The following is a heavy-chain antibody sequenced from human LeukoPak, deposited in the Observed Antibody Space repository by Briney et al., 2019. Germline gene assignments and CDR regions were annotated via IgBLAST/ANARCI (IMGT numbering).Heavy chain of an antibody. CDR2: INPSGGST. V-gene: IGHV1-46*01. CDR1: GYTFTSYY. CDR3: RWYQLLYGTGGDYFDY. Sequence: ASVKVSCKASGYTFTSYYMHWVRQAPGQGLEWMGIINPSGGSTSYAQKFQGRVTMTRDTSTSTVYMELGSLRSEDTAVYYCRWYQLLYGTGGDYFDYWGQGTLVTVSS. J-gene: IGHJ4*02. D-gene: IGHD2-2*01.